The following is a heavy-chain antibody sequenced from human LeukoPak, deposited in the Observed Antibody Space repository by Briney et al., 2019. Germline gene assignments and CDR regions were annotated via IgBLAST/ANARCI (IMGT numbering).Heavy chain of an antibody. Sequence: SETLSLTCTVSGGSISSGGYYWSWIRQHPGKGLEWIGYIYYSGSTYYNPSLKSRVTISVDTSKNQFSLKLSSVTAADTAVYYCALYVVVPAAIFYWGQGTLVTVSS. J-gene: IGHJ4*02. CDR2: IYYSGST. CDR3: ALYVVVPAAIFY. D-gene: IGHD2-2*01. CDR1: GGSISSGGYY. V-gene: IGHV4-31*03.